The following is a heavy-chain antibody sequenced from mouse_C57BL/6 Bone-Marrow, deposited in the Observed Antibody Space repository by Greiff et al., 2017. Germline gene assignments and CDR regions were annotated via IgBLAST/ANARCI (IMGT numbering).Heavy chain of an antibody. Sequence: VQLQQSGPELVKPGASVKISCKASGYAFGSSWMNWVKQRPGKGLEWIGRIYPGDGDTNYNGKFKGKATLTADKSSSTAYMQLSSLTSEDSAVYFCALRFAYWGQGTLVTVSA. V-gene: IGHV1-82*01. CDR3: ALRFAY. J-gene: IGHJ3*01. CDR2: IYPGDGDT. CDR1: GYAFGSSW.